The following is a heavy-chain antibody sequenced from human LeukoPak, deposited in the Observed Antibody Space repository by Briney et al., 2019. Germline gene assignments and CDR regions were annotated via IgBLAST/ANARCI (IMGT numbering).Heavy chain of an antibody. CDR3: ARVYRYCSSTSCYPPPFDY. J-gene: IGHJ4*02. CDR2: INPNSGGT. V-gene: IGHV1-2*02. Sequence: ASVKVSCKASGYTFTGYYMHWVRQAPGQGLEWMGSINPNSGGTNYAQKFQGRVTMTRDTSISTAYMELSRLISDDTAVYYCARVYRYCSSTSCYPPPFDYWGQGTLVTVSS. D-gene: IGHD2-2*01. CDR1: GYTFTGYY.